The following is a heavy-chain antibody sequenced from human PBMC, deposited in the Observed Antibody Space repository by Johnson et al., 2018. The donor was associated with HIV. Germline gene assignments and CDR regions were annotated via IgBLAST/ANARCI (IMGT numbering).Heavy chain of an antibody. CDR1: GFTFDDYA. Sequence: VQVVESGGGVVQPGGSLRLSCAASGFTFDDYAMHWVRQAPGKGLEWVSGISWNSGSIGYADSVKGRFTISRDNSKNTLYLQMSSLRAEDTAVYYCAREGTGYTSDAFDIWGQGTMVTVSS. CDR2: ISWNSGSI. V-gene: IGHV3-9*01. D-gene: IGHD5-18*01. J-gene: IGHJ3*02. CDR3: AREGTGYTSDAFDI.